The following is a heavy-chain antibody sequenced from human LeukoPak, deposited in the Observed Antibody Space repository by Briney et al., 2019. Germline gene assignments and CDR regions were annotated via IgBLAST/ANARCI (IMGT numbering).Heavy chain of an antibody. CDR3: ARAPYYYDSSGYYLPSDY. Sequence: GASVKVSCKASGYTFTSYGISWVRQAPGQGLEWMGWISAYNGNTNYAQKLQGRVTMTTDASTSTAYMELRSLRSDDTAVYYCARAPYYYDSSGYYLPSDYWGQGTLVTVSS. CDR1: GYTFTSYG. D-gene: IGHD3-22*01. CDR2: ISAYNGNT. V-gene: IGHV1-18*01. J-gene: IGHJ4*02.